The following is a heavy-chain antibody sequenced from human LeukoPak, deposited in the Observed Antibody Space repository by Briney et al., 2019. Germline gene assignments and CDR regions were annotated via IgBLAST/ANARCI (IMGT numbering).Heavy chain of an antibody. J-gene: IGHJ3*01. CDR1: GFTFSSYS. V-gene: IGHV3-21*01. D-gene: IGHD3-22*01. CDR2: ISSSSSYI. Sequence: GGSLRLSCAASGFTFSSYSMNWVRQAPGKGLEWVSSISSSSSYIYYADSVKGRFTISRDNAKNSLYLQMNSLRAEDTAVYYCARGSYDSSGYYFFLADDAFDLWGQGTMVTVSS. CDR3: ARGSYDSSGYYFFLADDAFDL.